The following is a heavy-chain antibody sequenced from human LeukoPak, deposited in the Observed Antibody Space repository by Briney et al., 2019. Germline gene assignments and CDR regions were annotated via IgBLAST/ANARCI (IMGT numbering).Heavy chain of an antibody. V-gene: IGHV3-23*01. D-gene: IGHD1-26*01. CDR2: ISGSGDIT. J-gene: IGHJ6*03. CDR3: AKSQRRYYPRRTYYHYMHV. Sequence: GGSLRLSCAASGFTFSSYAMSWVRQAPGKGLEWVSSISGSGDITYYADSVKGRFTISRDNAKKTLYLQMNSLRAEDTAVYYFAKSQRRYYPRRTYYHYMHVGGKGTTVTLS. CDR1: GFTFSSYA.